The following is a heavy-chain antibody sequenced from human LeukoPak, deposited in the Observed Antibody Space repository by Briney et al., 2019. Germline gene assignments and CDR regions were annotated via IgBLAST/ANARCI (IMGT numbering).Heavy chain of an antibody. CDR2: IVVGSGNT. CDR1: GFTFTSSA. Sequence: ASVKVSCKASGFTFTSSAMQWVRQARGQRLEWIGWIVVGSGNTNYAQKFQERVTITRDMSTGTAYMELSSLRSEDTAVYYCAAVPYYYDSSGYWGQGTLVTVSS. D-gene: IGHD3-22*01. CDR3: AAVPYYYDSSGY. J-gene: IGHJ4*02. V-gene: IGHV1-58*02.